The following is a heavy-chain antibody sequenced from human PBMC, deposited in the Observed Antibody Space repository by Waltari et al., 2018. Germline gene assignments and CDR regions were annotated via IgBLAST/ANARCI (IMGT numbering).Heavy chain of an antibody. CDR1: GGSISSGGYS. D-gene: IGHD6-19*01. CDR3: ARGGEQWLVPVY. J-gene: IGHJ4*02. CDR2: IYHSGST. Sequence: QLQLQESGSGLVKPSQTLSLTCAVSGGSISSGGYSWSWIRQPPGKGLDWSGYIYHSGSTYYNPALKIRVTISVDRSKNQFSLKLSSVTAADTAVYYCARGGEQWLVPVYWGQGTLVTVSS. V-gene: IGHV4-30-2*01.